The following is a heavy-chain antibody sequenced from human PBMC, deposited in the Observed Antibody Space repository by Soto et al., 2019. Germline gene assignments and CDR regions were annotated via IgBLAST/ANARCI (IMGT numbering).Heavy chain of an antibody. D-gene: IGHD1-1*01. CDR3: ATVQLEPKPYYYYVMDV. Sequence: GASVKVSCKVSGYSLTELSMHWVLRAPGKGLEWMGGFDPEDGETIYAQKFQGRVTMTEDTSTDAAYMELNSLRSEDTAVYYCATVQLEPKPYYYYVMDVCGQVTKV. V-gene: IGHV1-24*01. CDR2: FDPEDGET. CDR1: GYSLTELS. J-gene: IGHJ6*02.